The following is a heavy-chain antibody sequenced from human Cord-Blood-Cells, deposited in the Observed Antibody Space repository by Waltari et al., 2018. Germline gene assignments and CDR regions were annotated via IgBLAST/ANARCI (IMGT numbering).Heavy chain of an antibody. CDR3: ASLNYDILTCYYFDY. CDR1: GGSFSGYS. CDR2: INHSGST. J-gene: IGHJ4*02. V-gene: IGHV4-34*01. D-gene: IGHD3-9*01. Sequence: QVQLQHWGAGLLKPSETLSLTCADYGGSFSGYSCSWTRHPPGKGLEWIGDINHSGSTNYNPSLKSRVTISVDTSKNQFSLKLSSVTAADTAVYYCASLNYDILTCYYFDYWGQGTLVTVSS.